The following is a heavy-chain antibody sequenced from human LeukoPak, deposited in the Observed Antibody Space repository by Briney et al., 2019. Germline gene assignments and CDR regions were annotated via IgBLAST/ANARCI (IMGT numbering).Heavy chain of an antibody. D-gene: IGHD4-17*01. CDR2: IYYSGST. Sequence: SETLSLTCTVSGGSISSGDYYWSWIRQPPGKGLEWIGYIYYSGSTYYNPSLKSRVTISVDTSKNQFSLKLSSVTAADTAVYYCARDQTFDYGDYSYGMDVWGQGTTVTVSS. CDR3: ARDQTFDYGDYSYGMDV. CDR1: GGSISSGDYY. J-gene: IGHJ6*02. V-gene: IGHV4-30-4*01.